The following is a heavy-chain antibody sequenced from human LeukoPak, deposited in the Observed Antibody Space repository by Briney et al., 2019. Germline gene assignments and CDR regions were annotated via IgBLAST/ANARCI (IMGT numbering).Heavy chain of an antibody. Sequence: GGSLRLSCSASGFTFNRFYLHWVRQAPGKGLEWVSTITTSDGNTYYADSVKGRFTVSRDNSKNTLYLQMNSLRAEDTAVYYCAKDGGLWVSAHWGNSWGRGTLVTVSS. J-gene: IGHJ4*02. CDR2: ITTSDGNT. V-gene: IGHV3-23*01. CDR3: AKDGGLWVSAHWGNS. D-gene: IGHD3-16*01. CDR1: GFTFNRFY.